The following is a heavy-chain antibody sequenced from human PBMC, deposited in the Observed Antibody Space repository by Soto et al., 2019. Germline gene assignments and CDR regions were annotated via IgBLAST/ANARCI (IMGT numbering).Heavy chain of an antibody. V-gene: IGHV3-30*18. CDR1: GFSFSTYG. Sequence: QVHLEESGGGVVQPGRSLRLSCAASGFSFSTYGMHWVRQAPGKGLEWVAVISHDGGNEYYADSVKGRFTISRDSSKNTVYLQMNNVRAEDTAVYYCAKGPSRGETRGYVDFWGLGTLVTVSS. CDR3: AKGPSRGETRGYVDF. J-gene: IGHJ2*01. CDR2: ISHDGGNE. D-gene: IGHD3-16*01.